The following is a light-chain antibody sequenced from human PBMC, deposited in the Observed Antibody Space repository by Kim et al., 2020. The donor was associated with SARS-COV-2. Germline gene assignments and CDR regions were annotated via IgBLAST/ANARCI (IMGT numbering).Light chain of an antibody. CDR2: QDD. V-gene: IGLV3-1*01. J-gene: IGLJ1*01. CDR1: KLEDKR. CDR3: QAWDNGTAV. Sequence: DSPGLTASITCIGDKLEDKRACWYQQKPGQSPVLIIYQDDKRPSGIPERFSASNSGSTATLTISGTQTMDDADYYCQAWDNGTAVFGTGTKVTVL.